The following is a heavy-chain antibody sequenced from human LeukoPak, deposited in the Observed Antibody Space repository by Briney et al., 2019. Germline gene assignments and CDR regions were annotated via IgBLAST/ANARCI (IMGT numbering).Heavy chain of an antibody. CDR3: AKQIAVAGTSGWFDP. V-gene: IGHV3-23*01. CDR2: IGRTGDDT. CDR1: GFTFSTYA. Sequence: GGSLRLPCAASGFTFSTYAMRWVRQAPGKRLEWVSSIGRTGDDTYYADSVKGRFTISRDNSKNTLYLQMNSLRAEDTAVYYCAKQIAVAGTSGWFDPWGQGTLVTVSS. J-gene: IGHJ5*02. D-gene: IGHD6-19*01.